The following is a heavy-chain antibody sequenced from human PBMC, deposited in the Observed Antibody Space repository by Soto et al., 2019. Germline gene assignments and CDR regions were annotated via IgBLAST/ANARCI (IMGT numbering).Heavy chain of an antibody. D-gene: IGHD6-13*01. CDR3: ARRLHTSRWDDAFEI. Sequence: PSETLSLTCTVSGGSISSSIYYWGWIRQPPGKGLEWIGYIYYNGSTNYNPSLKSRVTISVDTSKNQFALRLSSVTAADTAVYHCARRLHTSRWDDAFEIWGPGTMVTVSS. J-gene: IGHJ3*02. V-gene: IGHV4-61*05. CDR1: GGSISSSIYY. CDR2: IYYNGST.